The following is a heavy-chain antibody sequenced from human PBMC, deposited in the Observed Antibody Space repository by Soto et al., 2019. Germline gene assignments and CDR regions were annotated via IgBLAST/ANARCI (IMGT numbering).Heavy chain of an antibody. CDR1: GFSLSNARMG. CDR3: ARSYYDFWSGPTRFDY. D-gene: IGHD3-3*01. J-gene: IGHJ4*02. V-gene: IGHV2-26*01. Sequence: QVTLKESGPVLVKPTETLTLTCTVSGFSLSNARMGVSWIRQPPGKALEWLAHIFSNAEKSYSTSLKSRLTISKDPSKSQVVLTMTNMDPVDTATYYCARSYYDFWSGPTRFDYWGQGTLVTVSS. CDR2: IFSNAEK.